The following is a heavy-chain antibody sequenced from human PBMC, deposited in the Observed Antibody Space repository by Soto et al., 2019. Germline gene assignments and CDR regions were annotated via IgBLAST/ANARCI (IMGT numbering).Heavy chain of an antibody. D-gene: IGHD4-17*01. V-gene: IGHV4-4*07. CDR2: IYTSGST. J-gene: IGHJ4*02. Sequence: SETLSLTCTVPGGSISSYYWSWIRQPAGKGLEWIGRIYTSGSTNYNPSLKSRVTMSVDTSKNQFSLKLTSVTAADTAVYFCARATRDYGDYGYFDSWGQGTLVTVSS. CDR1: GGSISSYY. CDR3: ARATRDYGDYGYFDS.